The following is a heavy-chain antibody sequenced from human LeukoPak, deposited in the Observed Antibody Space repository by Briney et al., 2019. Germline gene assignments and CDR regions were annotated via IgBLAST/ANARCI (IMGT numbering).Heavy chain of an antibody. CDR3: ARDGGQPLLYYYYGMDV. CDR2: DIPILGIA. J-gene: IGHJ6*02. Sequence: SVKVSCKASGGTFSSYAISWVRQDPGQGLEWMGRDIPILGIANYAQKFQGRVTITADKSTSTAYMELSSLRSEDTAVYYCARDGGQPLLYYYYGMDVWGQGTTVTVSS. D-gene: IGHD1-14*01. CDR1: GGTFSSYA. V-gene: IGHV1-69*04.